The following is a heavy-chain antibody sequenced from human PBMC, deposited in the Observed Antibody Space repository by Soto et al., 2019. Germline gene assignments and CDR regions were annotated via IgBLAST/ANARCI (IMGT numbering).Heavy chain of an antibody. CDR3: ARDIGEMSAV. Sequence: LRLSCTGSGFTFSSSTMTWVRQGPGKGLEWVSSISSSSSYIYFADSLKGRFTISRDNAKNSLYLQMNSLRAEDTAVYYCARDIGEMSAVWGQGTQVTVSS. J-gene: IGHJ4*02. D-gene: IGHD3-10*01. CDR2: ISSSSSYI. CDR1: GFTFSSST. V-gene: IGHV3-21*06.